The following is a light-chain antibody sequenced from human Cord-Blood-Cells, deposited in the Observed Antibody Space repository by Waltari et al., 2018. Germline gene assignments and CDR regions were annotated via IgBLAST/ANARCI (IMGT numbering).Light chain of an antibody. CDR1: QSVSSIY. J-gene: IGKJ5*01. V-gene: IGKV3-20*01. CDR2: GAS. CDR3: QQYGSSPRIT. Sequence: EIVLTQSPGTLSLSPGERATLSCRASQSVSSIYLDWYQQKPGPAPRLLIYGASSRATGIPDRFSGSGSGTDFTLTISRLEPEEFAVYYCQQYGSSPRITFGQGTRLEIK.